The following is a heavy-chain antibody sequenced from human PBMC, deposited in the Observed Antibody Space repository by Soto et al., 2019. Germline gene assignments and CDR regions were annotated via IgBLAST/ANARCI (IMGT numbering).Heavy chain of an antibody. V-gene: IGHV4-34*01. CDR2: INHSGST. CDR1: GGSFSGYY. CDR3: ARSLRRSSSWFDY. J-gene: IGHJ4*02. D-gene: IGHD6-13*01. Sequence: PSETLSLTCAVYGGSFSGYYWSWIRQPPGKGLEWIGEINHSGSTNYNPSLKSRVTISVDTSKNQFSLKLSSVTAADTAVYYCARSLRRSSSWFDYWGQGTLVTVSS.